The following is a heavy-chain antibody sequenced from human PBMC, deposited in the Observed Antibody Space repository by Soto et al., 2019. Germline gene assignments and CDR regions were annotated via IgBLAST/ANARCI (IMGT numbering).Heavy chain of an antibody. Sequence: PSEARSVSWGGYVGSLSGYYWSGSRQPPGKGLEWIGEISHSGSTNYNPSLKSRVTIPVDTSKNQFSMTLNSVTAADRAVYYCERGFEQQLAPSSYDRLDAWGQGTPVT. V-gene: IGHV4-34*01. D-gene: IGHD6-13*01. J-gene: IGHJ6*02. CDR3: ERGFEQQLAPSSYDRLDA. CDR2: ISHSGST. CDR1: VGSLSGYY.